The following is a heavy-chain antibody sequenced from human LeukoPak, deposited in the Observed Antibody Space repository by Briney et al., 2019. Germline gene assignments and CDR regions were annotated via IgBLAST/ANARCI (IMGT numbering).Heavy chain of an antibody. V-gene: IGHV4-39*01. CDR1: GGSISSSSYY. CDR2: IYYSGST. CDR3: ASAMVVPAAIIRSWFDP. J-gene: IGHJ5*02. Sequence: SETLSLTCTVSGGSISSSSYYWGWIRQPPGKGLEWIGSIYYSGSTYYNPSLKSRVTISVDTSKNQFSLKLSSVTAADTAVYYCASAMVVPAAIIRSWFDPWGQGTLVTVSS. D-gene: IGHD2-2*01.